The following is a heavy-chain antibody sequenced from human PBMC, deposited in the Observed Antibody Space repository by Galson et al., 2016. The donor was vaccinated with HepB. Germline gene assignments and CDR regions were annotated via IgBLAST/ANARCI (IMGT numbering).Heavy chain of an antibody. V-gene: IGHV3-30-3*01. CDR2: ISFDGYNQ. CDR3: ARDGIDSRGPGFDS. CDR1: GFTFSHYA. Sequence: SLRLSCAASGFTFSHYAMHWVRQAPGKGLEWVALISFDGYNQDYADSVRGRLTISRDNSNYTLYLQMNSLRPEDTAIYYCARDGIDSRGPGFDSWGQGTLVTVSS. D-gene: IGHD3-22*01. J-gene: IGHJ4*02.